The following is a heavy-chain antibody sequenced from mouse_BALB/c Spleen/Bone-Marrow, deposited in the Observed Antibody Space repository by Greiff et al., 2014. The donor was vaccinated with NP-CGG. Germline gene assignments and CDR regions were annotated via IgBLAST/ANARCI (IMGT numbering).Heavy chain of an antibody. CDR1: GYAFSSYW. CDR3: ARXXNWAXX. J-gene: IGHJ2*01. D-gene: IGHD4-1*01. CDR2: IYPGXXXX. Sequence: QVQLQQSGAELVRPGSSVKISRKASGYAFSSYWMNWVKQRPGQGLEWIGQIYPGXXXXXXXXXXXXXXXXTXNNSTSTAYMQLSSLTSEDSAVYFXARXXNWAXXWGQGTTLTVSS. V-gene: IGHV1-80*01.